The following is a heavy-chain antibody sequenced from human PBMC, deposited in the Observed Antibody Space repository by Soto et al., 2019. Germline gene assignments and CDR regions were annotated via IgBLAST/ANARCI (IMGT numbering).Heavy chain of an antibody. J-gene: IGHJ6*02. CDR1: GGTFSSYA. CDR2: IIPIFGTA. Sequence: SVKVSCKASGGTFSSYAISWVRQAPGQGLEWMGGIIPIFGTANYAQKFQGRVTITADESTSTAYMELSSLRSEDTAVYYCARDGPGRELRERYYYGMDAWGQGTTVTVSS. CDR3: ARDGPGRELRERYYYGMDA. V-gene: IGHV1-69*13. D-gene: IGHD3-10*01.